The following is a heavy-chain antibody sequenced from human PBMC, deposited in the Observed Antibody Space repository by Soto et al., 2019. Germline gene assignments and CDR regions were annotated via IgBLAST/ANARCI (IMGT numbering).Heavy chain of an antibody. CDR1: XGSISSSSYY. CDR3: ASRYCTNGVCYTPEYFQH. J-gene: IGHJ1*01. D-gene: IGHD2-8*01. V-gene: IGHV4-39*01. CDR2: IYYSGST. Sequence: SETLSLTCTVSXGSISSSSYYWGWIRQPPGKGLEWIGSIYYSGSTYYNPSLKSRVTISVDTSKNQFSLKLSSVTAADTAVYYCASRYCTNGVCYTPEYFQHWGQGTLVTVSS.